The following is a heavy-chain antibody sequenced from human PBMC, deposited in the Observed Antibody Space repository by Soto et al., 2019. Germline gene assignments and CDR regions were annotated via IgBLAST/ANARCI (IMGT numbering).Heavy chain of an antibody. CDR2: IYYSGST. V-gene: IGHV4-31*03. J-gene: IGHJ6*02. Sequence: SETLSLTCTVSGGSISSGGYYWSWIRQHPGKGLEWIGYIYYSGSTYYNPSLKSRVTISVDTSKNQFSLKLSSVTAADTAVYYCARDPVDYRYYYGMDVWGQGTTVTVSS. D-gene: IGHD4-17*01. CDR3: ARDPVDYRYYYGMDV. CDR1: GGSISSGGYY.